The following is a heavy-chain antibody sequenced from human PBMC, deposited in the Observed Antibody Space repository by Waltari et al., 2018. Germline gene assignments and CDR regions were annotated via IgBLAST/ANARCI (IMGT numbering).Heavy chain of an antibody. CDR2: LHYGGSS. CDR1: GVSISPSRYY. Sequence: QLQLQESGPGLVKPSETLSLTCTVSGVSISPSRYYWGWIRQPPGKGLDWIGSLHYGGSSYFNPSLKSRVTISVDTSKNQFSLKLTSVTAADTAVYYCATLPIPLELWYFDLWGRGTLVTVSS. D-gene: IGHD1-7*01. J-gene: IGHJ2*01. CDR3: ATLPIPLELWYFDL. V-gene: IGHV4-39*01.